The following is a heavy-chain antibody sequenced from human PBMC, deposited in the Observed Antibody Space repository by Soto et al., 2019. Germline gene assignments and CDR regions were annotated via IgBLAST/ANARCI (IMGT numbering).Heavy chain of an antibody. J-gene: IGHJ4*02. CDR1: GGSISSSSYY. D-gene: IGHD3-3*01. CDR2: IYYAGDT. Sequence: PSETLSLTCTGSGGSISSSSYYWGWIRQSPGKGLEWIGSIYYAGDTQYNPSLKSRVTLSVDRSNNQFSLKVTSVTAADTAVYYCARQDATMGYYAFWSGFPVAHWGQGTLVTVSS. CDR3: ARQDATMGYYAFWSGFPVAH. V-gene: IGHV4-39*01.